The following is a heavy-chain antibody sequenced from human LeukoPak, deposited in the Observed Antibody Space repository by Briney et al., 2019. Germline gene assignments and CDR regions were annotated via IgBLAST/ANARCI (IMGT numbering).Heavy chain of an antibody. CDR1: GGSISYFY. V-gene: IGHV4-59*08. CDR3: ARTTRIDCSGGSCYINYFDY. J-gene: IGHJ4*02. Sequence: SETLSLTCTVSGGSISYFYWSWIRQPPGKGLEWIGYVHYSGSTYYNPSLKSRVTISVDTSKNQFSLKLSSVTAADTAVYYCARTTRIDCSGGSCYINYFDYWGQGTLVTVSS. D-gene: IGHD2-15*01. CDR2: VHYSGST.